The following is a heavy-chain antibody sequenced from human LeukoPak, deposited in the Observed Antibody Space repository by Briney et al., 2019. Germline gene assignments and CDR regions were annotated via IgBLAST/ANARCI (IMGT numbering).Heavy chain of an antibody. D-gene: IGHD3-22*01. CDR2: INPNSGGT. V-gene: IGHV1-2*02. CDR1: GYTFTGYY. J-gene: IGHJ4*02. CDR3: ATQREYYYDSSGPYYFDY. Sequence: ASVKDSCKASGYTFTGYYMHWVRQAPGQGLEWMGWINPNSGGTNYAQKFQGRVTMTRDTSISTAYMELSRLRSDDTAVYYCATQREYYYDSSGPYYFDYWGQGTLVTVSS.